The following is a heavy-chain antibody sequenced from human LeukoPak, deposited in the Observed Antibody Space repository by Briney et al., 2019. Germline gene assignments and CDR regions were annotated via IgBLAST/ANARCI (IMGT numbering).Heavy chain of an antibody. D-gene: IGHD3-3*01. CDR1: GFTFRNYV. CDR3: ARGAITIFGEGDY. V-gene: IGHV3-21*01. CDR2: LNTDGAWI. Sequence: GGSLRLSCAASGFTFRNYVMSWVRLAPGKGLEWVSGLNTDGAWIYYADSVKGRFTISRDNAKNSLYLQMNSLRAEDTAVYYCARGAITIFGEGDYWGQGTLVTVSS. J-gene: IGHJ4*02.